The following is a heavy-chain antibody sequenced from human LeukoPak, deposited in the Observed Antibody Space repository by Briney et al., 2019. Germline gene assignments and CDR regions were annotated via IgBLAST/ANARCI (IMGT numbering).Heavy chain of an antibody. V-gene: IGHV4-34*01. CDR1: GGSFSGYY. J-gene: IGHJ4*02. Sequence: SETLSLTXAVYGGSFSGYYWSWIRQPPGKGLEWIGEINHSGSTNYNPSLKSRVTISVDTSKNQFSLKLSSVTAADTAVYYCARGRSVVVPAARRYFDYWGQGTLVTVSS. CDR2: INHSGST. D-gene: IGHD2-2*01. CDR3: ARGRSVVVPAARRYFDY.